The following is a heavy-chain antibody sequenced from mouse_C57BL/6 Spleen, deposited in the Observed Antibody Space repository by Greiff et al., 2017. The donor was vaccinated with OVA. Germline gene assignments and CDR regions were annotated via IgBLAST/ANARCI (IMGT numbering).Heavy chain of an antibody. J-gene: IGHJ2*01. CDR3: ATTVVATGYFDY. D-gene: IGHD1-1*01. V-gene: IGHV1-4*01. CDR1: GYTFTSYT. Sequence: VQLQQSGAELARPGASVKMSCKASGYTFTSYTMHWVKQRPGQGLAWIGDINPSSGYTKYNQKFKNKATLTADKSSSTAYMQLSSLTSEDSAVYYCATTVVATGYFDYWGQGTTLTVSS. CDR2: INPSSGYT.